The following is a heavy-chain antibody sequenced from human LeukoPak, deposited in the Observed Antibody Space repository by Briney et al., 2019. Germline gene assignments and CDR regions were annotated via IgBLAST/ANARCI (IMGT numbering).Heavy chain of an antibody. V-gene: IGHV4-59*01. D-gene: IGHD3-22*01. CDR1: GGSISSYY. Sequence: PSETLSLTCTVSGGSISSYYWSWIRQPPGQGLEWIGYIHYSGSTNYNPSLKSRVTISVDTSKNQFSLKLSSVTAADTAVYYCATLRDYDSSGYTTGYFDYWGQGALVTVSS. J-gene: IGHJ4*02. CDR3: ATLRDYDSSGYTTGYFDY. CDR2: IHYSGST.